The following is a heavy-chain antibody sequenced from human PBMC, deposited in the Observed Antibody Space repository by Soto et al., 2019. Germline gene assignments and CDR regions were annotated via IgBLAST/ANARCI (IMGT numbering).Heavy chain of an antibody. V-gene: IGHV1-69*13. CDR3: ARDPPVSYYDSSGYLN. Sequence: ASVKVSCKASGGTFSSYAISWVRQAPGQGLEWMGGIIPIFGTANYAQKFQGRVTITADESTSTAYMELSSLRSEDTAVYYCARDPPVSYYDSSGYLNWGQGTLVTVS. CDR1: GGTFSSYA. CDR2: IIPIFGTA. J-gene: IGHJ4*02. D-gene: IGHD3-22*01.